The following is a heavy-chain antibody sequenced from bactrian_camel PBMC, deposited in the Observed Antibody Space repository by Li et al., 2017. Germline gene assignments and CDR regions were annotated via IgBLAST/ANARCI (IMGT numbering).Heavy chain of an antibody. CDR2: ITRGGAGT. CDR3: AAEHETIVVVTTYFS. J-gene: IGHJ4*01. CDR1: RDDVIRDC. V-gene: IGHV3S1*01. D-gene: IGHD2*01. Sequence: HVQLVESGGGLVQPGGSLRLSCAASRDDVIRDCITWFFQAPGKKREWVSSITRGGAGTDYADSVKGRFTISRDNAKNALYLQMNNLTPEDTAIYYCAAEHETIVVVTTYFSWGQGTQVTVS.